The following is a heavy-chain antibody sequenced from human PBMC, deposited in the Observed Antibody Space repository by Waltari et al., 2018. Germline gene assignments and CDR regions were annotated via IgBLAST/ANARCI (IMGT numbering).Heavy chain of an antibody. CDR1: GFTFSSYG. CDR3: AKDEAAAADWNAFDI. CDR2: IWYDGSNI. J-gene: IGHJ3*02. Sequence: QVQLVESGGGVVQPGRSLRLSCAASGFTFSSYGMHWVRQAPGKGLEWVAVIWYDGSNIYYADSVKGRFTISRDNSKNTLYLQMNSLRAEDTAMYYCAKDEAAAADWNAFDIWGQGTMVTVSS. V-gene: IGHV3-30*18. D-gene: IGHD6-13*01.